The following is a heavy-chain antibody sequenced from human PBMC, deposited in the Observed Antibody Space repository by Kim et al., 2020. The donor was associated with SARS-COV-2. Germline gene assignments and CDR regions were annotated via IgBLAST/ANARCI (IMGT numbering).Heavy chain of an antibody. CDR3: ARYRYSGYDFDY. Sequence: NSNAFPQSRVTIPVATSKNQFSLQLTSVTAADTAVYYCARYRYSGYDFDYWGQGALVTVSS. D-gene: IGHD5-12*01. J-gene: IGHJ4*02. V-gene: IGHV4-59*10.